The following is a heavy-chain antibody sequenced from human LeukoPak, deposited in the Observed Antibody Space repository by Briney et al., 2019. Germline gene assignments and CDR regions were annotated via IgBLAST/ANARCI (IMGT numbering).Heavy chain of an antibody. Sequence: QPGGSLRLSCAASGFTFSGSAMHWVRQASGKGLEWVGRIRSKANSYATAYAASVKGRFTISRDDSKNTAYLQMNSLKTEDTAVYYCTKQRGSSPNYYYYYRDVGGKGPTVTAS. CDR3: TKQRGSSPNYYYYYRDV. CDR1: GFTFSGSA. V-gene: IGHV3-73*01. J-gene: IGHJ6*03. CDR2: IRSKANSYAT. D-gene: IGHD1-26*01.